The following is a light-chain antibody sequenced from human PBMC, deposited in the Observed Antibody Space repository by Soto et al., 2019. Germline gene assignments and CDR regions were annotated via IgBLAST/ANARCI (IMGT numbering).Light chain of an antibody. V-gene: IGLV1-47*02. CDR1: SSNIGSNY. CDR3: QSYDRSLSGSF. J-gene: IGLJ1*01. Sequence: QSVLTQPPSASGTPGQRVTISCSGSSSNIGSNYVYWYQQLPGTAPKLLIYSNNQRPSGVPDRFSGSKSGTSASLAISGLRSEDEADYYCQSYDRSLSGSFFGTGTKVTVL. CDR2: SNN.